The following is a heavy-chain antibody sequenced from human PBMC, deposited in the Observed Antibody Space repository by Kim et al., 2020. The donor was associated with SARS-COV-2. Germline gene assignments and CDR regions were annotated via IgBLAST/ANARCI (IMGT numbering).Heavy chain of an antibody. CDR1: GFTFSSYG. J-gene: IGHJ6*02. V-gene: IGHV3-33*06. D-gene: IGHD3-10*01. CDR3: AKEQFRSSYYYYGMDV. CDR2: IWYDGSNK. Sequence: GGSLRLSCAASGFTFSSYGMHWVRQAPGKGLEWVAVIWYDGSNKYYADSVKGRFTISRDNSKNTLYLQMNSLRAEDTAVYYCAKEQFRSSYYYYGMDVWGQGTTGTVSS.